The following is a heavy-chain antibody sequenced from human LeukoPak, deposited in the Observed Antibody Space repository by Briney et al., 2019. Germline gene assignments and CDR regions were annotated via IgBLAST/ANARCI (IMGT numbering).Heavy chain of an antibody. CDR1: GFTFSSYA. J-gene: IGHJ5*02. D-gene: IGHD6-13*01. V-gene: IGHV3-30-3*01. Sequence: AGGSLRLSCAASGFTFSSYAMHWARQAPGKGLEWVAVISYDGSNKYYADSVKGRFTISRDNSKNTLYLQMNSLRAEDTAVYYCARDAGSSWYPNWFDPWGQGTLVTVSS. CDR3: ARDAGSSWYPNWFDP. CDR2: ISYDGSNK.